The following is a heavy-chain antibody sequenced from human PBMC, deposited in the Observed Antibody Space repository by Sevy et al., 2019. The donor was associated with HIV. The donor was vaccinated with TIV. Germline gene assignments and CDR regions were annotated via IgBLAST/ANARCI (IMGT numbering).Heavy chain of an antibody. CDR2: ISHDGINE. V-gene: IGHV3-30*03. CDR3: PSAYSGSYSHSYLYALDV. J-gene: IGHJ6*02. D-gene: IGHD1-26*01. Sequence: GGSLRLSCTGSGFSFSYYGIHWVRQAPGKGLDWLALISHDGINEYYADSVKGRFTISRDNSRNTVYLEMNSLRNEDTAIYFWPSAYSGSYSHSYLYALDVWGQGTTVTVSS. CDR1: GFSFSYYG.